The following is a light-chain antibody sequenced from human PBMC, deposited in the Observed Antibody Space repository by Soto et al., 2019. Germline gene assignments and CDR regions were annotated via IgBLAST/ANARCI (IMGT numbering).Light chain of an antibody. Sequence: DIQMTQSPSTLSASVGDRVTITCRASQSVSSWLAWYQQKPGKAPNLLIYDASSLESGVPSRFSGSGSDTEFTLTIHSLHPDDFATYYCQQYNGYSTWTFGQGTKVDIK. J-gene: IGKJ1*01. CDR1: QSVSSW. V-gene: IGKV1-5*01. CDR2: DAS. CDR3: QQYNGYSTWT.